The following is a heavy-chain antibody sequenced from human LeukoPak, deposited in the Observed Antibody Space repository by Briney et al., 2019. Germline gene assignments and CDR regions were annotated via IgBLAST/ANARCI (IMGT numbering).Heavy chain of an antibody. V-gene: IGHV4-39*01. J-gene: IGHJ4*02. CDR3: ARRGMAAAAGTEY. D-gene: IGHD6-13*01. CDR1: GGSIGTYY. CDR2: IYYSGST. Sequence: PSETLSLTCSVSGGSIGTYYWGWIRQPPGKGLEWIGSIYYSGSTYYNPSLKSRVTISVDTSKNQFSLKLSSVTAADTAVYYCARRGMAAAAGTEYWGQGTLVTVSS.